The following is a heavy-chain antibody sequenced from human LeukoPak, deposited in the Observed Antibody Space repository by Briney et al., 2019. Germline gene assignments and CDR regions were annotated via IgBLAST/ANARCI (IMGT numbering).Heavy chain of an antibody. Sequence: GESLQISCKGSGYSFTSYWIGWVRQMPGKGLEWMGIIYPGDSDTRYSPSFQGQVTISADKSISTAYLQWSSLKASDTAMYYCARRSVSNGGATEYWGQGTLVTVSS. CDR1: GYSFTSYW. J-gene: IGHJ4*02. D-gene: IGHD1-26*01. CDR3: ARRSVSNGGATEY. CDR2: IYPGDSDT. V-gene: IGHV5-51*01.